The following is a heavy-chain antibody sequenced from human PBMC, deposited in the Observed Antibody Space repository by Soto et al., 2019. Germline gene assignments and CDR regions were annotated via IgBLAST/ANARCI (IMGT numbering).Heavy chain of an antibody. Sequence: GGSLRLSCAASGFTFSSYGMHWVRQAPGKGLEWVAVISYDGSNKYYADSVKGRFTISRDNSKNTLYLQMNSLRAEDTTVYYCAKGSLLWFGGSFDYGGQGPLVTVSS. CDR1: GFTFSSYG. CDR3: AKGSLLWFGGSFDY. V-gene: IGHV3-30*18. D-gene: IGHD3-10*01. CDR2: ISYDGSNK. J-gene: IGHJ4*02.